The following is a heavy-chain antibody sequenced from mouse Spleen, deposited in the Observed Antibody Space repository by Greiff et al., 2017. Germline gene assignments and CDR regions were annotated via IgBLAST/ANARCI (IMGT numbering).Heavy chain of an antibody. CDR2: ISSGSSTI. D-gene: IGHD1-1*01. Sequence: EVQRVESGGGLVKPGGSLKLSCAASGFTFSDYGMHWVRQAPEKGLEWVAYISSGSSTIYYADTVKGRFTISRDNAKNTLFLQMTSLRSEDTAMYYCARRIYYYGSSNFYYAMDYWGQGTSVTVSS. V-gene: IGHV5-17*01. CDR1: GFTFSDYG. CDR3: ARRIYYYGSSNFYYAMDY. J-gene: IGHJ4*01.